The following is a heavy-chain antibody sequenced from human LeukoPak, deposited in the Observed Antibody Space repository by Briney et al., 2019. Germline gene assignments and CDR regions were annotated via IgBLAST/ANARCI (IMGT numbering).Heavy chain of an antibody. V-gene: IGHV3-11*01. J-gene: IGHJ4*02. D-gene: IGHD3-3*01. CDR2: ISPGSHSI. Sequence: GGSLRLSCVASGLTFSDDHVSWIRQAPGKGLEWVSYISPGSHSIYYVDSVKGRFTISRDNARNSLYLQMNSLRVDDTALYYCAKGMTDEGGVVMNFDYWGQGTLVTVSS. CDR1: GLTFSDDH. CDR3: AKGMTDEGGVVMNFDY.